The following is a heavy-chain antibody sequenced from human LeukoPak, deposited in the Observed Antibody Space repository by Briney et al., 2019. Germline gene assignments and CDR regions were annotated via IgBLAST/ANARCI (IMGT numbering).Heavy chain of an antibody. CDR3: ARAMVRGVIDY. CDR2: IYGGGST. Sequence: GGSLRLSCAASGFTVSSNYMSWVRQAPGKGLEWVSVIYGGGSTYYADSVKGRFTISRDNSKNTLYLQMNSLRAEDTAVYYCARAMVRGVIDYWGQGTLVTVSS. D-gene: IGHD3-10*01. J-gene: IGHJ4*02. V-gene: IGHV3-53*01. CDR1: GFTVSSNY.